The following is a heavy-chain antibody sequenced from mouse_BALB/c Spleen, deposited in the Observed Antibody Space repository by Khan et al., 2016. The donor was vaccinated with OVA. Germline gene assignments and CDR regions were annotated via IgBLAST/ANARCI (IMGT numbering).Heavy chain of an antibody. V-gene: IGHV1-7*01. J-gene: IGHJ2*01. CDR1: GYTFINYW. Sequence: QIQLVQSGAELVKPGASVKMSCKASGYTFINYWILWVKQRPGQGLEWIGYINPSTAYTEYNQNFKDKATLTADKSSRTAYMQLSSLTSEDSAVYYCARRGLRWDLDYWGQGTTLTVSS. CDR2: INPSTAYT. CDR3: ARRGLRWDLDY. D-gene: IGHD1-1*01.